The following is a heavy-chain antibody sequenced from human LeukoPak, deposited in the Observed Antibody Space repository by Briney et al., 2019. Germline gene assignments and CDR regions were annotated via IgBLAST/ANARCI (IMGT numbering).Heavy chain of an antibody. Sequence: GGSLRLSCAVSRFTFSSYAMCWVRQAPGKGLEWVSAISGSGGSTYYADSVKGRFTISRDNSKNTLCLQMNSLRAEDTAVYYCAKSWLRLGGDYWGQGTVVTVSS. CDR2: ISGSGGST. CDR1: RFTFSSYA. J-gene: IGHJ4*02. CDR3: AKSWLRLGGDY. V-gene: IGHV3-23*01. D-gene: IGHD7-27*01.